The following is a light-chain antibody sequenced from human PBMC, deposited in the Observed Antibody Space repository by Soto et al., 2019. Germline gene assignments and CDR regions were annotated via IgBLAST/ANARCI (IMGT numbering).Light chain of an antibody. Sequence: SVWTQYNSTLSLSPGERSTLSCRSSQSVSSSYLAWYQQKPGQAPRLLISDASNRATGIPARFSGSGSGTDFTLTISSLEPEDFAVYYCQQRISVWTFGRGTKVDI. CDR3: QQRISVWT. CDR2: DAS. V-gene: IGKV3D-20*02. CDR1: QSVSSSY. J-gene: IGKJ1*01.